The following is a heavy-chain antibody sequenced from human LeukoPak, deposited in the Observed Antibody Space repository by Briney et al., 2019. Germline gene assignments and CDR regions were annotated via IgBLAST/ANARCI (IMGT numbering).Heavy chain of an antibody. CDR3: ARVPPRALIAAAGQAGY. V-gene: IGHV1-8*01. D-gene: IGHD6-13*01. J-gene: IGHJ4*02. Sequence: ASVKVSCKASGYTSTSYDINWVRQATGQGLEWMGWMNPNSGNTGYAQKFQGRVTMTRDTSISTAYMELSSLRSEDTAVYYCARVPPRALIAAAGQAGYWGQGTLVTVSS. CDR1: GYTSTSYD. CDR2: MNPNSGNT.